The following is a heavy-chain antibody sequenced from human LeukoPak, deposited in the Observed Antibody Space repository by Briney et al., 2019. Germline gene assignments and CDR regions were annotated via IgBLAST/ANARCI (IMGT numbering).Heavy chain of an antibody. CDR3: AKDRWRRSSGGFDY. Sequence: PGGSLRLSCAASGFTFSSYWMSWVRQAPGKGLEWVSAITGSGGSTYYADSVKGRFTISRDDSKNPLYLQMNSLRAEDTAVYYCAKDRWRRSSGGFDYWGQGTLVTVSS. CDR2: ITGSGGST. V-gene: IGHV3-23*01. J-gene: IGHJ4*02. D-gene: IGHD6-6*01. CDR1: GFTFSSYW.